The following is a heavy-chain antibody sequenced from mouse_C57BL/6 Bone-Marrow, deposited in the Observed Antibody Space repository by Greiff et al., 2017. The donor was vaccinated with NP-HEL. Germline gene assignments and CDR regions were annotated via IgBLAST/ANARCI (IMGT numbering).Heavy chain of an antibody. CDR1: GYTFTSYW. Sequence: QVQLQQPGAELVRPGTSVKLSCKASGYTFTSYWMHWVKQRPGQGLEWIGVIDPSDSYTNYNQKLKGKATLTVDTSSRPAYMQLSSLTSEDSAVYYCARWYYYGSSHFDYWGQGTTLTVSS. CDR2: IDPSDSYT. D-gene: IGHD1-1*01. V-gene: IGHV1-59*01. J-gene: IGHJ2*01. CDR3: ARWYYYGSSHFDY.